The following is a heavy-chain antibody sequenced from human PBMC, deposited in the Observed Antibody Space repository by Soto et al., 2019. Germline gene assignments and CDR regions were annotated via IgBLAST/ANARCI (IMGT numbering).Heavy chain of an antibody. CDR1: GGSISSSSYY. CDR2: IYYSGST. CDR3: ARRGRDYDSSGYDDY. Sequence: QLQLQESGPGLVKPSETLSLTCTVSGGSISSSSYYWGWIRQPPGKGLEWIGSIYYSGSTYYNPSLKSRVTISVDTSKNQFSLKLSSVTAADTAVYYCARRGRDYDSSGYDDYWGQGTLVTVSS. D-gene: IGHD3-22*01. V-gene: IGHV4-39*01. J-gene: IGHJ4*02.